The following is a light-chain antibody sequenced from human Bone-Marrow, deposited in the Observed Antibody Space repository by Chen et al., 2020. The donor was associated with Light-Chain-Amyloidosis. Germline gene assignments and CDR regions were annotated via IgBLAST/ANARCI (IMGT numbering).Light chain of an antibody. CDR2: DAS. V-gene: IGKV3-15*01. CDR1: QSVSSR. J-gene: IGKJ3*01. CDR3: QQYSKWPPRT. Sequence: EIVMTQSPAPLSVSPGERVTLSCRASQSVSSRLAWYQQKPGQAPRLLIYDASTRATAIPDRFSGSGSGTEFTLTNSGLQSEDIAVYYCQQYSKWPPRTFGPGTKVDI.